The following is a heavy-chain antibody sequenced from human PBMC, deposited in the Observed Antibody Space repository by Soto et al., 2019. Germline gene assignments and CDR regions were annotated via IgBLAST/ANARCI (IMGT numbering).Heavy chain of an antibody. CDR3: ANSWELKPPFDS. Sequence: EGSLRLSCAASGLIFNNNAMTWVRQAPGQGLEWVATISSSGATTYYADSVKGRFTIPRDNSKDTLYLLMISLRVGDTAVYFCANSWELKPPFDSRGQGALVTVSS. D-gene: IGHD1-26*01. CDR2: ISSSGATT. CDR1: GLIFNNNA. J-gene: IGHJ4*02. V-gene: IGHV3-23*01.